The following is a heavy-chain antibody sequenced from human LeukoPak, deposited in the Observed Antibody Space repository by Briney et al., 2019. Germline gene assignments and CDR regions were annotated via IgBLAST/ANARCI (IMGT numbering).Heavy chain of an antibody. J-gene: IGHJ4*02. CDR2: INPSGGST. D-gene: IGHD6-13*01. V-gene: IGHV1-46*01. Sequence: ASVKVSCKASGYTFTSYYMHWVRQAPGQGLEWMGIINPSGGSTSYAQKFQGRVTMTRDASTSTVYMELSSLRSEDTAVYYCARGGFSIAAAGLPRPAADFDYWGQGTLVTVSS. CDR3: ARGGFSIAAAGLPRPAADFDY. CDR1: GYTFTSYY.